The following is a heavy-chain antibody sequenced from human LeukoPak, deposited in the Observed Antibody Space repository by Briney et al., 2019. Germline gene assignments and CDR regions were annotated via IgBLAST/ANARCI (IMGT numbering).Heavy chain of an antibody. Sequence: ASVKVSCKASGYTFSGYYMHWVRQAPGQGLEWMGWINPNNGGTNYAQKFQGRVTMTRDTSISTAYMELTRLRSDDTAVYYCARDTSSSPGYWGQGTLVTVSS. J-gene: IGHJ4*02. CDR1: GYTFSGYY. V-gene: IGHV1-2*02. CDR3: ARDTSSSPGY. D-gene: IGHD6-19*01. CDR2: INPNNGGT.